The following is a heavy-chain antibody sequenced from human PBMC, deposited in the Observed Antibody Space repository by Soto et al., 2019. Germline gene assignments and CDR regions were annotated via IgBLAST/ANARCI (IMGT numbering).Heavy chain of an antibody. CDR3: ARGSTVDSIQKWHYFDH. CDR2: INPSGGST. D-gene: IGHD2-2*01. Sequence: GASVKVSCKASGYTFTSFYMHWVRQAPGQGLEWLGIINPSGGSTSYAQNLQGRVTMIRDTSTSTVYMELSSLRSEDTAVYYCARGSTVDSIQKWHYFDHWGQGTLVTVSS. CDR1: GYTFTSFY. J-gene: IGHJ4*02. V-gene: IGHV1-46*04.